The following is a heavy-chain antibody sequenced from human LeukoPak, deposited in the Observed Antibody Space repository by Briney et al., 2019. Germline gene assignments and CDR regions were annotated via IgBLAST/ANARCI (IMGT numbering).Heavy chain of an antibody. J-gene: IGHJ3*02. CDR3: ARAPMSYDSSGFGGAFDI. CDR2: ISYDGTNK. Sequence: GRSLRLSCAASGFTFSNYAMHWVRQAPGKGLEWVAVISYDGTNKYYADSVKGRFTISRDNSKNTMYLQMNSLRAEDTAMYYCARAPMSYDSSGFGGAFDIWGHGTMVTVSS. D-gene: IGHD3-22*01. V-gene: IGHV3-30-3*01. CDR1: GFTFSNYA.